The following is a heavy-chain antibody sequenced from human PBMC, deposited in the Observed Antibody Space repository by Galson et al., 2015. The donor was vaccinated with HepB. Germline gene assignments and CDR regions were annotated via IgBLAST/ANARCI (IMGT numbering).Heavy chain of an antibody. CDR2: INGRVSTR. V-gene: IGHV3-23*01. CDR1: GFIFRHHA. CDR3: VKEGSWFGGDWFDP. J-gene: IGHJ5*02. D-gene: IGHD3-16*01. Sequence: SLRLACAGSGFIFRHHAMAWIRQAPGKGLEWVSGINGRVSTRSYSDAAKGRFSIPRDNSKDTVFLQMDNLKAEDTAVYYCVKEGSWFGGDWFDPWGQGALVTVS.